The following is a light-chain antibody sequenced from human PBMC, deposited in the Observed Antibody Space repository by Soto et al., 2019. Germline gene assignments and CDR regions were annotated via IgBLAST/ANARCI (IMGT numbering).Light chain of an antibody. Sequence: DIQMTQSPSSLSASVGDRVTITCRASQSIAHYLNWYQQKSGKAPQLLIYSASHLQSGVPSRFSGGGYGTDFILTISSLQPEESAIYFCQQSITTPLTFGGGTKVEIK. CDR1: QSIAHY. J-gene: IGKJ4*01. CDR2: SAS. V-gene: IGKV1-39*01. CDR3: QQSITTPLT.